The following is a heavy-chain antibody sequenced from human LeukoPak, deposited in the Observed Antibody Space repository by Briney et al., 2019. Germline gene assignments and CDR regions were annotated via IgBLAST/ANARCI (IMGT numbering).Heavy chain of an antibody. Sequence: SETLSLTCTVSGGSISSYYWSWIRQPPGKGLEWIGYIYYSGSTNYNPSLKSRVTISVDTSKNQFSLKLSAVTAADTAVYYCARSQFIAAADYWGQGTLVTVSS. CDR2: IYYSGST. V-gene: IGHV4-59*01. CDR1: GGSISSYY. J-gene: IGHJ4*02. D-gene: IGHD6-13*01. CDR3: ARSQFIAAADY.